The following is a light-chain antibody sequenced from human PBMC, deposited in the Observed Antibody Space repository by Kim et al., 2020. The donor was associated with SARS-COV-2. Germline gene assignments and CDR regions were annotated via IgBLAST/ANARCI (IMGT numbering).Light chain of an antibody. V-gene: IGKV1-39*01. CDR1: QTIGRY. CDR3: QQSYSIPLN. J-gene: IGKJ3*01. Sequence: AAVGDRVTNTWRASQTIGRYLKWYKEKPGKAPKLLVSAESRLQSGVPSRFTGSGSGTDFTLTITSLQPEDFATYYCQQSYSIPLNFGPGTKVDIK. CDR2: AES.